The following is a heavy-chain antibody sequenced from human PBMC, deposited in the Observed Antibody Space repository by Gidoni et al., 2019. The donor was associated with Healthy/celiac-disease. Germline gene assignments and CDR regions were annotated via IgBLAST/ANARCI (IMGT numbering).Heavy chain of an antibody. CDR1: GFTFSSYW. D-gene: IGHD3-3*01. J-gene: IGHJ6*02. CDR3: ASLYYDLWSGYYGDYYYGMDV. Sequence: EVQLVESGGGLVQPGGSLRLSCAASGFTFSSYWMSWVRQAPGKGLEWVANIKQDGSEKYYVDSVKGRFTISRDNAKNSLYLQMNSLRAEDTAVYYCASLYYDLWSGYYGDYYYGMDVWGQGTTVTVSS. V-gene: IGHV3-7*01. CDR2: IKQDGSEK.